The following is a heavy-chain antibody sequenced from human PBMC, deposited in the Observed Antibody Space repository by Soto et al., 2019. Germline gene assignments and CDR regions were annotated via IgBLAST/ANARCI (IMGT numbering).Heavy chain of an antibody. J-gene: IGHJ5*02. Sequence: ASVKVSCKASGYDFTSHYMHWVRQAPGQGLEWMGIINPIGGSTNYAQKFQGRVTMTRDTSTSTVYMELSSLRSEDTAVYYCARVSLLDGSGFDPWGQGTLVTVSS. V-gene: IGHV1-46*01. CDR2: INPIGGST. D-gene: IGHD3-10*01. CDR1: GYDFTSHY. CDR3: ARVSLLDGSGFDP.